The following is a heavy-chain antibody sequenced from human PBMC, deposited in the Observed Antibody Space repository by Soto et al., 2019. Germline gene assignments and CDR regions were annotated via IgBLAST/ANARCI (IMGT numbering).Heavy chain of an antibody. V-gene: IGHV4-61*01. D-gene: IGHD6-19*01. Sequence: PSETLSLTCTVSGGSVSSGSYYWSWIRQPPGKGLEWIGYIYYSGSTNYNPSLKSRVTISVDTSKNQFSLKLSSVTAADTAVYYCARTGIAVADSYYYYGMDVWGQGTTVTVS. CDR3: ARTGIAVADSYYYYGMDV. CDR2: IYYSGST. J-gene: IGHJ6*02. CDR1: GGSVSSGSYY.